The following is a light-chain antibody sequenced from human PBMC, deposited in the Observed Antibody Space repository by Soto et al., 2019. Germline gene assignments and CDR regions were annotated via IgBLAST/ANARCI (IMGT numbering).Light chain of an antibody. CDR2: GAS. Sequence: MTQSPSTLSVSPGGRATLSCRASQSISGTLAWYQQKPGQAPRLLIYGASTRATGIPARFSGSGSGTEFTLTISSLQSEDFAVYYCQQYDNWPPAWTFGQGTKVDI. J-gene: IGKJ1*01. V-gene: IGKV3-15*01. CDR3: QQYDNWPPAWT. CDR1: QSISGT.